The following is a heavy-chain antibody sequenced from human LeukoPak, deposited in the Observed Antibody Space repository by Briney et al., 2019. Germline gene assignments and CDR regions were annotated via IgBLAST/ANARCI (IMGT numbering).Heavy chain of an antibody. CDR3: TRGTYYHGSGDAFDI. D-gene: IGHD3-10*01. Sequence: GGSLRLSCAASGFTFSSYSMNWVRQAPGKGLEWVSYISGSSSTIYYADSVKGRFTISRDNAKNSLYLQMNSLRAEDTAVYYCTRGTYYHGSGDAFDIWGQGTMVTVSS. J-gene: IGHJ3*02. CDR1: GFTFSSYS. V-gene: IGHV3-48*04. CDR2: ISGSSSTI.